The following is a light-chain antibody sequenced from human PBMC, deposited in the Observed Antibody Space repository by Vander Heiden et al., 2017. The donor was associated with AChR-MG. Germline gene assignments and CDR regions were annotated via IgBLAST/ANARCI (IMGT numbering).Light chain of an antibody. CDR2: GAS. CDR3: QQYNDWPLA. Sequence: MMTQSPATLSVSPGERATLSCRASQNIANDLAWYHQRPGQAPRLLIYGASTRVTGIPGRFSGSGSGTEFTLTISSLQSEDFAVYYCQQYNDWPLAFGGGTKVESK. V-gene: IGKV3-15*01. CDR1: QNIAND. J-gene: IGKJ4*01.